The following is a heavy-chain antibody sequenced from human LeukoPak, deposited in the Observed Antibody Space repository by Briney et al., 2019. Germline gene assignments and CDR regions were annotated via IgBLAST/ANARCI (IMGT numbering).Heavy chain of an antibody. J-gene: IGHJ4*02. CDR3: ARNRSYGYKY. Sequence: PSETLSLTCAVYGGSFSAYYWSWLRQPPGKGLEGIGEINHSGSTNYNPSLKSRVTISVDTSKNQFSLKLSSVTAADTAVYYCARNRSYGYKYWGQGTLVTVSS. V-gene: IGHV4-34*01. CDR2: INHSGST. D-gene: IGHD5-18*01. CDR1: GGSFSAYY.